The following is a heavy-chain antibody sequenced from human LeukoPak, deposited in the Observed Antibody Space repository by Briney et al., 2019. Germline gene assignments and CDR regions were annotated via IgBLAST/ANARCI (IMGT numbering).Heavy chain of an antibody. D-gene: IGHD1-26*01. Sequence: SETLSLTCTVSGGPISSSSYYWGWIRQPPGKGLEWIGSIYYSGSTYYNPSLKSRVTISVDTSKNQFSLKLSSVTAADTAVYYCASYSGSYRFDYWGQGTLVTVSS. CDR3: ASYSGSYRFDY. V-gene: IGHV4-39*01. CDR1: GGPISSSSYY. J-gene: IGHJ4*02. CDR2: IYYSGST.